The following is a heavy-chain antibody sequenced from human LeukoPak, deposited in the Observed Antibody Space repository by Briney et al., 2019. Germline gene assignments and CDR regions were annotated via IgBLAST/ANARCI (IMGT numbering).Heavy chain of an antibody. CDR1: GGSVGSAGYY. D-gene: IGHD1-26*01. J-gene: IGHJ4*02. V-gene: IGHV4-61*08. CDR3: ARTQSQSGSYRYYFGY. Sequence: PSETLSLTCTVSGGSVGSAGYYWSWIRQPPGGGLEWIGYVYYISNTNYNPSLKSRVTMSVNPSENQFSLKLNSVTAADTAMYYCARTQSQSGSYRYYFGYWGQGTLVTVSS. CDR2: VYYISNT.